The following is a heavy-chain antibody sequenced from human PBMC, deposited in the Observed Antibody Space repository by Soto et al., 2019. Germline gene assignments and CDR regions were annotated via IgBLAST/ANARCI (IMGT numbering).Heavy chain of an antibody. D-gene: IGHD2-2*01. Sequence: QVQLVQSGAEVKKPGASVKVSCKASGYSFITYGISWVRQAPGQGLEWMGWISTYNGNTNYAQKLQGRITMTTDTSTTIADIELRSQRTDNTAVYYWARDRPISSRQSGDYYYPMDVWGQGTTVTVSS. CDR3: ARDRPISSRQSGDYYYPMDV. J-gene: IGHJ6*02. V-gene: IGHV1-18*01. CDR1: GYSFITYG. CDR2: ISTYNGNT.